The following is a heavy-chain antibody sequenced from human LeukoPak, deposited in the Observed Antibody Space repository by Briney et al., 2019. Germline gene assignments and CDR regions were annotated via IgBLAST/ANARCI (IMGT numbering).Heavy chain of an antibody. Sequence: SETLSLTCTVSGGSISSSSYYWGWIRQPPGKGLEWIGSIYYSGSTYYNPSLKSRVTISVDTSKNQFSLKLSSVTAADTAIYYCARNGDRCLDYWGRGTLVTVSS. CDR3: ARNGDRCLDY. CDR2: IYYSGST. CDR1: GGSISSSSYY. V-gene: IGHV4-39*07. J-gene: IGHJ4*02. D-gene: IGHD7-27*01.